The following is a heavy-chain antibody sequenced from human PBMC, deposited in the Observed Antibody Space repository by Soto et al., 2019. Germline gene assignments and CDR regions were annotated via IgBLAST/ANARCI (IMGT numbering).Heavy chain of an antibody. CDR1: GGSITSAYY. Sequence: QVQLQESGPGLVEPSQTLSLTCTVSGGSITSAYYWSWLRQHPGKGLEWIGYIYYSGTTYYSPSLKSRLTMLVDTSKNQFSLKLSSVTAADTAVYYCARDSGYNPAFDYWGQGTLVTVSS. D-gene: IGHD5-12*01. J-gene: IGHJ4*02. V-gene: IGHV4-31*03. CDR3: ARDSGYNPAFDY. CDR2: IYYSGTT.